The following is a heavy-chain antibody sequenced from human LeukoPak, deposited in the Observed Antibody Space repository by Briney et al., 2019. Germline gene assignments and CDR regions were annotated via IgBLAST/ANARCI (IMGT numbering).Heavy chain of an antibody. CDR2: IYHSGST. CDR1: GGSISSSKW. CDR3: ARGGGGSYVDY. Sequence: SGTPSPTRAVSGGSISSSKWGGWGRPPPREGAGWIGEIYHSGSTNYNPSLKSRVTISVDKSKNQFSLKLSSVTAADTAVYYCARGGGGSYVDYWGQGTLVTVSS. J-gene: IGHJ4*02. V-gene: IGHV4-4*02. D-gene: IGHD1-26*01.